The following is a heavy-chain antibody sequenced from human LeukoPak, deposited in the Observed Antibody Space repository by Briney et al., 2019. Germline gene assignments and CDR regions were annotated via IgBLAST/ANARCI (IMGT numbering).Heavy chain of an antibody. Sequence: GGSLRLSCAASGFTFSSYWMHWVRQAPGKGLVWVSRINSDGSSTSYADSVKGRFTISRDNAKNTLYLQMNSLRAEDTAVYYCASLVVVPAAMVSWFDPWGQGTLVTVSS. V-gene: IGHV3-74*01. CDR3: ASLVVVPAAMVSWFDP. D-gene: IGHD2-2*01. CDR1: GFTFSSYW. J-gene: IGHJ5*02. CDR2: INSDGSST.